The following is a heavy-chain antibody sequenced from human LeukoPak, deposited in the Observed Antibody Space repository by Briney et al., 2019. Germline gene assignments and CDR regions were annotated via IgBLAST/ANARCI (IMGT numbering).Heavy chain of an antibody. J-gene: IGHJ4*02. CDR3: ARNGSWELPDY. Sequence: ASVKVSCKASGHTFTSYGITWVRQAPGQGLEWMGWISGYNGNTKYAQKLQGRVTMTTDTSTSTAYTELRSLRFDDTAVYYCARNGSWELPDYWGQGTLVTVSS. V-gene: IGHV1-18*01. CDR2: ISGYNGNT. CDR1: GHTFTSYG. D-gene: IGHD1-26*01.